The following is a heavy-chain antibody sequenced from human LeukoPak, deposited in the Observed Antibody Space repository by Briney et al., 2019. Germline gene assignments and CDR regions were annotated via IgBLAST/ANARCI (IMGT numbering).Heavy chain of an antibody. CDR2: IITTGNYM. Sequence: GGSLRLSCAASGFTFSSYAMSWVRQAPGKGLEWVASIITTGNYMYYAGSVRGRFTISRDNAKNSLYLQMNSLRVEDTAFYYCARETYLDTGGLDYWGQGSLVTVSS. D-gene: IGHD2-8*02. V-gene: IGHV3-21*01. CDR1: GFTFSSYA. J-gene: IGHJ4*02. CDR3: ARETYLDTGGLDY.